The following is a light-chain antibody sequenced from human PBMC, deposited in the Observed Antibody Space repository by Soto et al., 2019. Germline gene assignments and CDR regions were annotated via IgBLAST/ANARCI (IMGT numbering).Light chain of an antibody. Sequence: EIVMTQSPATLSVSPGERATLSCRASQSVSSNLAWYQQKPGQAPSLLIYGASTRATGTPARFSGSGSGTEFTLTISSLQSEDFAVYYCQQSYSAPPWTFGQGTRVDIK. CDR2: GAS. V-gene: IGKV3-15*01. CDR1: QSVSSN. J-gene: IGKJ1*01. CDR3: QQSYSAPPWT.